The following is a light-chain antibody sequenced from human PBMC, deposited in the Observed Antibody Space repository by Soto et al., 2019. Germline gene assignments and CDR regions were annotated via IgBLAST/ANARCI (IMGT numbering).Light chain of an antibody. J-gene: IGKJ1*01. V-gene: IGKV3-20*01. CDR1: QSINSF. CDR2: GAS. Sequence: EIVLTQSPGTLSLSPGEGATLSCRASQSINSFLAWYQQRRGQAPRLLIHGASNRATGIADRFSGSGSGTDFTLTINRLEPEDFAVYYCQQYHNLWTFGQGTKVDIK. CDR3: QQYHNLWT.